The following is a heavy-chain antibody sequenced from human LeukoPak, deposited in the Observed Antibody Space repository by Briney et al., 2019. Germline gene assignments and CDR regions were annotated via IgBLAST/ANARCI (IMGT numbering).Heavy chain of an antibody. J-gene: IGHJ6*03. D-gene: IGHD6-13*01. CDR3: ARDGRYSSSWYYMDV. Sequence: PSETLSLTCTVSGGSISSGDYYWRWIRQPPGQSLEWIGYIYYSGSTYYNPSLKSRLTIPVDTSKNQFSLKLSSVTAADTAVYYCARDGRYSSSWYYMDVWGKGTTVTVSS. V-gene: IGHV4-30-4*08. CDR1: GGSISSGDYY. CDR2: IYYSGST.